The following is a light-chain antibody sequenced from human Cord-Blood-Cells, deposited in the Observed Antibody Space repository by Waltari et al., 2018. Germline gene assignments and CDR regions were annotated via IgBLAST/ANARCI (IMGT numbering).Light chain of an antibody. Sequence: DIKMTQSPSSLSASVGDRVTITCRASQSISSYLNWYQQKPGKAPKLLIYAASSLQSGVPSRFSGSGSGTDFTLTIGSLQPEDFATYYCQQSYSTPRTFGQGTKVEIK. CDR2: AAS. J-gene: IGKJ1*01. CDR3: QQSYSTPRT. V-gene: IGKV1-39*01. CDR1: QSISSY.